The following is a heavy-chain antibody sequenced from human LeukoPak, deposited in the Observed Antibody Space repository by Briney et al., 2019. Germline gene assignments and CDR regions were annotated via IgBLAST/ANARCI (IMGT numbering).Heavy chain of an antibody. J-gene: IGHJ4*02. V-gene: IGHV3-7*01. D-gene: IGHD6-13*01. Sequence: GGSLRLSCAASGFTFSNCWMSWVRQAPGKGLEWVANIKQDGSEKYYVDSVKGRFTISRDNDKNSLYLQMNSLRAEDAAVYYCASGRQLGYWGQGTLVTVSS. CDR3: ASGRQLGY. CDR2: IKQDGSEK. CDR1: GFTFSNCW.